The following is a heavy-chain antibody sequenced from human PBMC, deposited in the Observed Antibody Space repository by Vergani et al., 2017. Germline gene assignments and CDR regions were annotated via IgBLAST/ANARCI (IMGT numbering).Heavy chain of an antibody. CDR2: ISGSGVSA. CDR1: EFTFSNYA. V-gene: IGHV3-23*01. Sequence: EVQLLESGGGLVQPGGSLSLTCAASEFTFSNYAMNWVRQAPGKGLEWVSGISGSGVSAYYTDSVKGRFTISRDNSKNMLFLQMNNLRTEDTAIYYCAKQYFFSGNYLFDYWGQGTLVTVSS. J-gene: IGHJ4*02. D-gene: IGHD3-9*01. CDR3: AKQYFFSGNYLFDY.